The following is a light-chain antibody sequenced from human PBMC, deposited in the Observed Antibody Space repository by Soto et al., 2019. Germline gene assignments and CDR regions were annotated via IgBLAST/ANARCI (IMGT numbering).Light chain of an antibody. CDR1: QSISSW. Sequence: EIQMTQSPCTLSASVGCRVTTTCRASQSISSWLAWYQQKPGKAPKLLIYDASSLESGVPSRFSGSGSGTEFTLTISSLQPDDFATYYCQQYNSYPVTFGQGTKVDIK. CDR2: DAS. CDR3: QQYNSYPVT. J-gene: IGKJ1*01. V-gene: IGKV1-5*01.